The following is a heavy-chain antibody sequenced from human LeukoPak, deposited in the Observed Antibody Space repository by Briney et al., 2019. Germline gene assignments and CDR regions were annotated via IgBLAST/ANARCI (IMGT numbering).Heavy chain of an antibody. CDR3: ASGKYSSVDY. J-gene: IGHJ4*02. Sequence: SETLSLTCTVSGGSISSSSYYWGWIRQPPGKGLEWIGSIYYSGSTYYNPSLKSRVTISVDTSKNQFSLKLSSVTAADTAVYYWASGKYSSVDYWGQGTLVTVSS. CDR1: GGSISSSSYY. D-gene: IGHD6-19*01. V-gene: IGHV4-39*07. CDR2: IYYSGST.